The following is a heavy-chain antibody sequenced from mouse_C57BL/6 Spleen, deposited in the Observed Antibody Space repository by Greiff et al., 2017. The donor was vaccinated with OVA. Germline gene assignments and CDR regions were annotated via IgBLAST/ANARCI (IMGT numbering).Heavy chain of an antibody. CDR1: GFTFTDYY. J-gene: IGHJ3*01. D-gene: IGHD2-3*01. CDR3: ARYAPDGSWFAY. Sequence: EVMLVESGGGLVQPGGSLSLSCAASGFTFTDYYMSWVRQPPGKALEWLGFIRNKANGYKTEYSASVKGRFTISRDNSQSILYLQMNALRAEDSATYYCARYAPDGSWFAYWGQGTLVTVSA. CDR2: IRNKANGYKT. V-gene: IGHV7-3*01.